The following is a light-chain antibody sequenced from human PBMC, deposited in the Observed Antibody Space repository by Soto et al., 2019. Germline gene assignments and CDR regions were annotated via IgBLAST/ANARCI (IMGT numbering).Light chain of an antibody. J-gene: IGLJ1*01. V-gene: IGLV1-40*01. Sequence: QSVLTQPPSMSGAPGQRVSISCTGSTSNIGAGYHVHWYQQFPGTAPKLLMYDNTNRPSGVPDRFSGSKSGTSASLAITGLQAEDEADYYCQSYDSSLSSYVFGTGTKVTVL. CDR3: QSYDSSLSSYV. CDR2: DNT. CDR1: TSNIGAGYH.